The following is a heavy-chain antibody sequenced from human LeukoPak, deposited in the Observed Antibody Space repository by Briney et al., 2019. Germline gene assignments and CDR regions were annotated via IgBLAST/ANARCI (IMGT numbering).Heavy chain of an antibody. V-gene: IGHV4-39*07. CDR2: ISYGGNT. Sequence: SETLSLTCTVSGASISGSRYYWGWIRQPPGKGLEWIGRISYGGNTFYNPSLKSRVTISVDTSKNQFSLKLSSVTAADTAVYYCAREGRYFDWLPLDYWGQGTLVTVSS. D-gene: IGHD3-9*01. J-gene: IGHJ4*02. CDR3: AREGRYFDWLPLDY. CDR1: GASISGSRYY.